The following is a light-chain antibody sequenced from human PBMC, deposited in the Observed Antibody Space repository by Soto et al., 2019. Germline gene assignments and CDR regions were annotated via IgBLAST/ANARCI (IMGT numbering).Light chain of an antibody. J-gene: IGKJ5*01. Sequence: DIQMTQSPSSLSASVGDRVTITCQASQDVKNYLNWYQQKPGKAPKLLIYAASSLQSGVPSRFSGSGSGTDFTLTISSLQPEDFATYYCQHADSFPLITFGQGTRLEIK. V-gene: IGKV1-12*01. CDR2: AAS. CDR3: QHADSFPLIT. CDR1: QDVKNY.